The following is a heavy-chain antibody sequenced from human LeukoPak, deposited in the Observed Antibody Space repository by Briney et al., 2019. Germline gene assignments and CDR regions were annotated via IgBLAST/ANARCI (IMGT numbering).Heavy chain of an antibody. CDR3: VRGHGYNLEDYFDN. J-gene: IGHJ4*02. Sequence: GGSLRLSCAASGFTLSNYTMHRVRQAPGKGLEWVSLVAWDGGGTFFADSVKGRFTVSRDNSKNSLSLYMNSLTTEDTALYYCVRGHGYNLEDYFDNWGQGTLVTVSS. V-gene: IGHV3-43*01. CDR1: GFTLSNYT. D-gene: IGHD5-24*01. CDR2: VAWDGGGT.